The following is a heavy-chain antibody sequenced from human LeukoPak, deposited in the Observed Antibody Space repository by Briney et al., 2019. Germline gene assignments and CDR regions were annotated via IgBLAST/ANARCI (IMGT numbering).Heavy chain of an antibody. J-gene: IGHJ6*02. D-gene: IGHD6-13*01. Sequence: ASVKVSCKASGYTFTGYYMHWVRQAPGQGLEWMGWINPNSGGTNYAQKFQGRVTMARDTSISTAYMELSRLRSDDTAVYYCARGGIALSYYGMDVWGQGTTVTVSS. CDR3: ARGGIALSYYGMDV. V-gene: IGHV1-2*02. CDR2: INPNSGGT. CDR1: GYTFTGYY.